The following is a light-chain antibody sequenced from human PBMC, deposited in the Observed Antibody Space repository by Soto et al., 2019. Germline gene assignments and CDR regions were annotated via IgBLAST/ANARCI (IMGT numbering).Light chain of an antibody. CDR3: QKYNSAPWT. CDR2: AAS. J-gene: IGKJ1*01. CDR1: QGINNN. V-gene: IGKV1-27*01. Sequence: DIQMTQSPSSLSASVGDRVTITCRASQGINNNLSWYQQKPGKDPTLLIYAASTLQSGVPSGFSGSGSGTDFTLTISSLQPEDVATYYCQKYNSAPWTFGQGTKVEIK.